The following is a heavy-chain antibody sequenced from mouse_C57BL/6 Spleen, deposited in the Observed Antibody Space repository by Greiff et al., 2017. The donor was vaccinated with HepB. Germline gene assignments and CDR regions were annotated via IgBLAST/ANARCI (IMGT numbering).Heavy chain of an antibody. CDR2: IYPRDGST. CDR3: ARCLIYDGYYGGFAY. CDR1: GYTFTDHT. Sequence: VQLQQSDAELVKPGASVKISCKVSGYTFTDHTIHWMKQRPEQGLEWIGYIYPRDGSTKYNEKFKGKATLTADKSSGTAYMQLNSLTSEDSAVYFCARCLIYDGYYGGFAYWGQGTLVTVSA. V-gene: IGHV1-78*01. D-gene: IGHD2-3*01. J-gene: IGHJ3*01.